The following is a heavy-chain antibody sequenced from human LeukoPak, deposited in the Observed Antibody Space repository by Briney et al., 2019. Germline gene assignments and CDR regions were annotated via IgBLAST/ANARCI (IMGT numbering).Heavy chain of an antibody. V-gene: IGHV1-2*02. CDR1: GYTFTGYY. J-gene: IGHJ4*02. CDR3: ASGFGPGTNSLFDY. CDR2: INPNSGGT. D-gene: IGHD1-7*01. Sequence: ASVKVSCKASGYTFTGYYMHWVRQAPGQGLEWMGWINPNSGGTNYAQKFQGGVTMTRDTSISTAYMELSRLRSDDTAVYYCASGFGPGTNSLFDYWGQGTLVTVSS.